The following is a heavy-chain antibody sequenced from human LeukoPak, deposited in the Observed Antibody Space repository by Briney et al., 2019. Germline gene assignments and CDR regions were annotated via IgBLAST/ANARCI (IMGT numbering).Heavy chain of an antibody. Sequence: ASVKVSCKASGYTFTSYYIHWVRQAPGQGLEWMGMIYPRDGSASYAQKFQGRVTVTRDTSTSTVHMELSGLRSEDTAVYYCARDQEGFDYWGQGTLVTVSS. CDR2: IYPRDGSA. CDR3: ARDQEGFDY. V-gene: IGHV1-46*01. CDR1: GYTFTSYY. J-gene: IGHJ4*02.